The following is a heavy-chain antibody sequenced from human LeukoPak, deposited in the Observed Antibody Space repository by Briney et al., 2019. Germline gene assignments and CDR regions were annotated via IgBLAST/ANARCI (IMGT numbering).Heavy chain of an antibody. CDR1: GYTFTSYG. CDR3: ARDPGREWELRGAFDI. CDR2: ISAYNGNT. V-gene: IGHV1-18*01. Sequence: ASVKVSCKASGYTFTSYGISWVRQAPGQGLEWMGWISAYNGNTNYAQKLQGRITMTTDTSTSTAYMELRSLRSDDTAVYYCARDPGREWELRGAFDIWGQGTMVTVSS. D-gene: IGHD1-26*01. J-gene: IGHJ3*02.